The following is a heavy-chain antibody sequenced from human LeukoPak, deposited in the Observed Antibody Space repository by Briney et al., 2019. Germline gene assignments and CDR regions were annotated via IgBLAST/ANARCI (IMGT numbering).Heavy chain of an antibody. CDR2: ISSRGSTI. J-gene: IGHJ4*02. D-gene: IGHD1-14*01. CDR1: GFTLSDYY. V-gene: IGHV3-11*04. CDR3: TRDRSRAEDD. Sequence: GGSLRLSCAASGFTLSDYYMSWVRQAPGKGLEWVSYISSRGSTIYYADSVKGRFTISRDNANNLLYLQMNSLRGEDTAVYYCTRDRSRAEDDWGQGTLVTVSS.